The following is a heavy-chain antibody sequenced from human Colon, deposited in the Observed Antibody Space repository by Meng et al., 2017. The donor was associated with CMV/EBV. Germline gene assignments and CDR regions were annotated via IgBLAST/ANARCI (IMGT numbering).Heavy chain of an antibody. Sequence: SCPSLGKPTQPFTLTCSFSGSSLTTRSVGVGWNRQPPGKTLEWLARIYWDDDKRYSPSLKNRLTITKDTSKNQVVLTMTNMDPGDTGTYYCAHRGDGDDVFDFWGQGALVTVSS. CDR1: GSSLTTRSVG. V-gene: IGHV2-5*02. D-gene: IGHD4-17*01. J-gene: IGHJ4*02. CDR3: AHRGDGDDVFDF. CDR2: IYWDDDK.